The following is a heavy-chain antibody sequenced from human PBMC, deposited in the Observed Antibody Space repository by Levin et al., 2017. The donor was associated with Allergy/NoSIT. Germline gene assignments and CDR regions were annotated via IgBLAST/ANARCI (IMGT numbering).Heavy chain of an antibody. CDR3: ARDRDYDVSTASLGGVVRNYYYYGMDV. CDR1: GFTFSIYS. J-gene: IGHJ6*02. Sequence: PGGSLRLSCAASGFTFSIYSMNWVRQAPGKGLEWVSYIGSGSSTIYYADSVKGRFTVSRDNAKNSLYLQMNSLRVEDTAIYYCARDRDYDVSTASLGGVVRNYYYYGMDVWGQGTTVTVSS. CDR2: IGSGSSTI. D-gene: IGHD3-9*01. V-gene: IGHV3-48*04.